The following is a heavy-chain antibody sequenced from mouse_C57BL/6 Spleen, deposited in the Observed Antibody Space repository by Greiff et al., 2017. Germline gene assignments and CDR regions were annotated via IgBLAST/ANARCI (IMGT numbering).Heavy chain of an antibody. CDR3: ARAPVVAKDAMED. CDR1: GYTFTSYW. D-gene: IGHD1-1*01. V-gene: IGHV1-50*01. J-gene: IGHJ4*01. CDR2: IDPSDSYT. Sequence: QVQLQQPGAELVKPGASVKLSCKASGYTFTSYWMQWVKQRPGQGLEWIGEIDPSDSYTNYNQKFKGKATLTVDTSSSTAYMQLSSLTSEDSAVYDCARAPVVAKDAMEDWGKGTSVTVAS.